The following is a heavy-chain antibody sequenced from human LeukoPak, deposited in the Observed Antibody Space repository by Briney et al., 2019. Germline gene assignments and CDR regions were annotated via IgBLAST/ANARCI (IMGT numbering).Heavy chain of an antibody. J-gene: IGHJ6*01. D-gene: IGHD3-10*01. Sequence: KYGESLKISCKGSGYTFTSHWIGWVRQMPGKGLEWMGIIYPGDSDTRYSPSFQGQVTISADKSISTAYLQWTSLKASDTAMYYCARCYGSGSNPHPIDVWGQGTTVTVSS. V-gene: IGHV5-51*01. CDR1: GYTFTSHW. CDR3: ARCYGSGSNPHPIDV. CDR2: IYPGDSDT.